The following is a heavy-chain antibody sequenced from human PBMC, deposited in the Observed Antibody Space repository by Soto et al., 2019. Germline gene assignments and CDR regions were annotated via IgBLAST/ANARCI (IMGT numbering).Heavy chain of an antibody. CDR2: IYYSGST. V-gene: IGHV4-39*01. J-gene: IGHJ4*02. CDR1: GGSISSSSYY. CDR3: ARHYFIGITGTPPYFDY. D-gene: IGHD1-20*01. Sequence: QLQLQESGPGLVKPSETLSLTCTVSGGSISSSSYYWGWIRQPPGKGLEWIGSIYYSGSTYYNPALKSRVTISVDTSQNQFSLKLSSVTAADTAVYYCARHYFIGITGTPPYFDYWGQGTLVTVSS.